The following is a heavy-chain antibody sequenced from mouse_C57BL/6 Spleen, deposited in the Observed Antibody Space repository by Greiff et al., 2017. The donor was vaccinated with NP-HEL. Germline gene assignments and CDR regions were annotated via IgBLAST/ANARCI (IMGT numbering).Heavy chain of an antibody. CDR2: IYPGSGST. J-gene: IGHJ2*01. V-gene: IGHV1-55*01. Sequence: QVHVKQPGAELVKPGASVKMSCKASGYTFTSYWITWVKQRPGQGLEWIGDIYPGSGSTNYNEKFKSKATLTVDTSSSTAYMQLSSLTSEDSAVYYCARMGYGNGDYWGQGTTLTVSS. D-gene: IGHD2-1*01. CDR1: GYTFTSYW. CDR3: ARMGYGNGDY.